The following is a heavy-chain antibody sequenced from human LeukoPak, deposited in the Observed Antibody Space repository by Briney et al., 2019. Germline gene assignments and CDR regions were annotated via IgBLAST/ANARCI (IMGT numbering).Heavy chain of an antibody. D-gene: IGHD4-17*01. Sequence: PQTLSLTCTVSGGSISSGDYYWSWIRQPPGKGLEWIGYIYYSGSTYYNPSLKSRATISVDTSKNQFSLKLSSVTAADTAVYYCARASYGDYWFDPWGQGTLVTVSS. V-gene: IGHV4-30-4*01. CDR3: ARASYGDYWFDP. CDR1: GGSISSGDYY. J-gene: IGHJ5*02. CDR2: IYYSGST.